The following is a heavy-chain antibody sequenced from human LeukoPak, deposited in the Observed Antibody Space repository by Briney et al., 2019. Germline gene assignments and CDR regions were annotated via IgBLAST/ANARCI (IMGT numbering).Heavy chain of an antibody. CDR3: ARGYGDYVLDY. Sequence: SETLSLTCAVYGGSFSGYYWSWIRQPPGKGLEWIGEINHSGSTNYNPSLKSRVTISVDTSKNQFSLKLSSVTAADAAVYYCARGYGDYVLDYWGQGTLVTVSS. J-gene: IGHJ4*02. V-gene: IGHV4-34*01. CDR1: GGSFSGYY. D-gene: IGHD4-17*01. CDR2: INHSGST.